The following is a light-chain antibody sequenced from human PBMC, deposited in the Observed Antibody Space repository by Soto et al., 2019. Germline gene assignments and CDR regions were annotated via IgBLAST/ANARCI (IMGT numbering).Light chain of an antibody. CDR1: QSFSRW. Sequence: EIPMTQSPSNLSASVGDRVNIXCRASQSFSRWVVWYQQKPGKAPQALIYDASSLQGGGPSRFSGSGSGTDFTRTISSLQPEDFATYYGQQSYSTPRTFGQGTKVDIK. CDR2: DAS. J-gene: IGKJ1*01. CDR3: QQSYSTPRT. V-gene: IGKV1-39*01.